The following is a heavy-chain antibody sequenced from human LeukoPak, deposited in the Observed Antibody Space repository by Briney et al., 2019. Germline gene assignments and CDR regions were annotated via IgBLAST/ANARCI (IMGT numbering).Heavy chain of an antibody. D-gene: IGHD3-22*01. CDR2: IIPILGIA. Sequence: SVKVSCKASGGTFSSYAISWVRQAPGQGLEWMGRIIPILGIANYAQKFQGRVTITADKSASTAYMELSSLRSEDTAVYYCASPYYYDSSGYRFDYWGQGTLVTVSS. J-gene: IGHJ4*02. CDR3: ASPYYYDSSGYRFDY. CDR1: GGTFSSYA. V-gene: IGHV1-69*04.